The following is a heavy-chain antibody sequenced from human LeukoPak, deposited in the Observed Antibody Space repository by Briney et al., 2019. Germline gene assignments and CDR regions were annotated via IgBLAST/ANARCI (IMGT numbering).Heavy chain of an antibody. J-gene: IGHJ4*02. CDR1: GFTFSSYA. CDR3: ARDPIVGATGY. V-gene: IGHV3-66*01. CDR2: IYSGGST. Sequence: GGSLRLSCAASGFTFSSYAMSWVRQAPGKGLEWVSVIYSGGSTYYADSVKGRFTISRDNSKNTLYLQMNSLRAEDTAVYYCARDPIVGATGYWGQGTLVTVSS. D-gene: IGHD1-26*01.